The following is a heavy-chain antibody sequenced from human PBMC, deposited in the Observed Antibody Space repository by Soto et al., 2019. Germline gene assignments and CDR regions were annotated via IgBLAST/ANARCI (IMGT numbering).Heavy chain of an antibody. CDR3: ARFFGSGFDY. D-gene: IGHD6-19*01. CDR1: GFTFSSYA. V-gene: IGHV3-23*01. CDR2: ISASGDRT. J-gene: IGHJ4*02. Sequence: PGGSLRLSCAASGFTFSSYAMSWVRQAPGKGLEWVSSISASGDRTNYAGSVKGRFTISRDNAKTSLYLQMDSLRNEDTAVYYCARFFGSGFDYWGQGTLVTVSS.